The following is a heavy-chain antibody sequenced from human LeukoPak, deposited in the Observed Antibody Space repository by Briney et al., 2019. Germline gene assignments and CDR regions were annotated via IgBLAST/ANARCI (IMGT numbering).Heavy chain of an antibody. CDR2: ISSGDNT. Sequence: PGGSLRLSCAASGFTFSTFAMTWVRQAPGKGLEWVSTISSGDNTYYPDSVKGRFIISRDSSKNTLYLQMNRLRAEDTAVYCCAQDPRRDYESDYWGQGTLVTVSS. V-gene: IGHV3-23*01. CDR3: AQDPRRDYESDY. J-gene: IGHJ4*02. CDR1: GFTFSTFA. D-gene: IGHD4-17*01.